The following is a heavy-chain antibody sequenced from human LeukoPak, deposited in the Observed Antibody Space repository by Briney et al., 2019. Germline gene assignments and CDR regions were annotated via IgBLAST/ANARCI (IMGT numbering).Heavy chain of an antibody. CDR1: GGSISSYY. Sequence: SEALSLTCTVSGGSISSYYWSWIRQPPGKGLEWIGYIYYSGSTNYNPSLKSRVTISVDTSKNQFSLKLSSVTAADTAVYYCARSVVPYYYYGMDVWGQGTTVTVSS. CDR2: IYYSGST. CDR3: ARSVVPYYYYGMDV. V-gene: IGHV4-59*01. D-gene: IGHD4-23*01. J-gene: IGHJ6*02.